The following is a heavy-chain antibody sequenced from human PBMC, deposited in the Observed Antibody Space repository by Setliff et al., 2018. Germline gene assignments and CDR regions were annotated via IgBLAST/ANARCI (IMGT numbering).Heavy chain of an antibody. V-gene: IGHV1-46*01. CDR3: ARVPYYYYYYMDV. CDR2: INPSGGST. Sequence: GASVKVSCKASGYTFTSYYMHWVRQAPGQGLEWMGIINPSGGSTSYAQKFQGRVTMTEDTSTDTAYMELSSLRAEDTAVYYCARVPYYYYYYMDVWGKGTTVTVSS. CDR1: GYTFTSYY. J-gene: IGHJ6*03.